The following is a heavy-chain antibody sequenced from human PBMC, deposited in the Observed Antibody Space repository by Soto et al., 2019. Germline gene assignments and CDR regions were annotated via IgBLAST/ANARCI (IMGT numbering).Heavy chain of an antibody. CDR3: ARDDKYSSTYYYSYMDV. V-gene: IGHV3-48*01. Sequence: GGSLRLSCAASGFTFSSYSMNWVRQAPGKGLEWVSYISSSSSTIYYADSVKGRFTISRDNAKNSLYLQMNSLRAEDTAVYYCARDDKYSSTYYYSYMDVWGKGTTVTVS. CDR1: GFTFSSYS. J-gene: IGHJ6*03. CDR2: ISSSSSTI. D-gene: IGHD6-13*01.